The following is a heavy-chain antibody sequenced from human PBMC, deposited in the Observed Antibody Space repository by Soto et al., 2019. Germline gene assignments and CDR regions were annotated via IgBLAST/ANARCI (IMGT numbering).Heavy chain of an antibody. D-gene: IGHD3-3*01. J-gene: IGHJ6*02. Sequence: QVQLVQSGAEVKKPGASVKVSCKASGYTFTSYDINWVRQATGQGLEWMGWMNPNSGNTGYTQKFQGRVTMTRNTSISTAYMELSSLRSEDTAVYYCARGGAYDFPYLRYYYYGMDVWGQGTTVTVSS. CDR3: ARGGAYDFPYLRYYYYGMDV. CDR1: GYTFTSYD. CDR2: MNPNSGNT. V-gene: IGHV1-8*01.